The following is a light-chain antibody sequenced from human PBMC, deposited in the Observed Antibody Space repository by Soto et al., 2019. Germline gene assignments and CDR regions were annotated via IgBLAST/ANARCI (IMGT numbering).Light chain of an antibody. V-gene: IGKV3-20*01. CDR1: QSVSSSY. Sequence: EIVLTQSPGTLSLSPGERATLSCSASQSVSSSYLVWHQQKPGQAPRLLIYAASRRATGIPDRFSGSGSGTEFTLNISRLEPEEFAVYYCQQYVSSPWTLGQVTKVDVK. CDR3: QQYVSSPWT. CDR2: AAS. J-gene: IGKJ1*01.